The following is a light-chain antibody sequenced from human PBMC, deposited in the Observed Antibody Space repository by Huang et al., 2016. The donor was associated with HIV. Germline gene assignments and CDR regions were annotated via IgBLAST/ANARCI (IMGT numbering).Light chain of an antibody. CDR1: QDSNNF. V-gene: IGKV1-33*01. J-gene: IGKJ4*01. CDR3: QQYDDVPIS. Sequence: DIQMTQSPSSLSASVGDRVTITCQTHQDSNNFLNWYQQKPGKAPKLRILDASNLQTGVPSRFSGSGSGTHFTFTITSLQRDDIGTYYCQQYDDVPISFGGGTKV. CDR2: DAS.